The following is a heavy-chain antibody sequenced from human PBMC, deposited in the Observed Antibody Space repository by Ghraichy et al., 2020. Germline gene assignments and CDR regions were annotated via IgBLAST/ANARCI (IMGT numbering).Heavy chain of an antibody. CDR2: IYTNGSST. Sequence: GESLNISCAASGFTFSSYWMHWVRQAPGKGLVWVSRIYTNGSSTSYADSVKGRFTISRDNAKNTLYLQMNSLRAEDTAVYYCAREVAAAGRSFDYWGQGALVTVSS. V-gene: IGHV3-74*01. CDR3: AREVAAAGRSFDY. J-gene: IGHJ4*02. D-gene: IGHD6-13*01. CDR1: GFTFSSYW.